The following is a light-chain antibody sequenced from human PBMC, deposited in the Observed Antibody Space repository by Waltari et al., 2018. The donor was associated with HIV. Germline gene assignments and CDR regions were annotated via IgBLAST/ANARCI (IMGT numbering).Light chain of an antibody. CDR2: ANT. J-gene: IGLJ3*02. CDR3: QSYDSSLSEGV. CDR1: SSNLGAGYD. Sequence: QSVLTQPPSVSGAPGQRVTTSCTGSSSNLGAGYDVHRYQQHPGAAPKLLIFANTNRPSGVPDRFSGSKSGTSASLAITGVQAEDEAVYYCQSYDSSLSEGVFGGGTKLAVL. V-gene: IGLV1-40*01.